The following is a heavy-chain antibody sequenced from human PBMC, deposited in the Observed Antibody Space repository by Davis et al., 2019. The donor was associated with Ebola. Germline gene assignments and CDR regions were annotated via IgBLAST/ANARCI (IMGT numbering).Heavy chain of an antibody. CDR3: AGSGRLRFLEWLIAPNYGMDV. J-gene: IGHJ6*02. CDR2: ISSTGNTT. D-gene: IGHD3-3*01. Sequence: GGSLRLSCAASGFTFSAYDMHWVRQAPGKGLDWVSSISSTGNTTYYADSVKGRFTISRDNSKNTLHLQMNSLRPEDTAVYFCAGSGRLRFLEWLIAPNYGMDVWGQGTTVTVSS. V-gene: IGHV3-23*01. CDR1: GFTFSAYD.